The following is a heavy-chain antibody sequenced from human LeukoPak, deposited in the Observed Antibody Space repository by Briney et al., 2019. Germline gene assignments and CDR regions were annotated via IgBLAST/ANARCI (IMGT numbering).Heavy chain of an antibody. V-gene: IGHV1-2*02. D-gene: IGHD1-26*01. CDR1: GYTFTGYY. CDR2: INPNSGGT. CDR3: ARDIGMDSGSYNFDY. Sequence: ASVKVSCKASGYTFTGYYMHWVRQAPGQGLEWMGWINPNSGGTNYAQKFQGRVTMTRDTSISTAYMELSRLRSDDTAVYYCARDIGMDSGSYNFDYWGQGTLVTVSS. J-gene: IGHJ4*02.